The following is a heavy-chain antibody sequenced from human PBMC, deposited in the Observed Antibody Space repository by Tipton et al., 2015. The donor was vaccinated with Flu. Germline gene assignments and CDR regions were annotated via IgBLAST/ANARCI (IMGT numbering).Heavy chain of an antibody. CDR1: GGSVSSGTYY. CDR2: ISTSGST. V-gene: IGHV4-61*02. Sequence: TLSLTCSVSGGSVSSGTYYWSWIRQPAGKGLEWIGRISTSGSTNYNPSLQSRVTISVDWSKNQFSLILTSVTAADTAVYYCARVLGGGSGWYRYCDIWGQGTLVTVPS. J-gene: IGHJ4*03. D-gene: IGHD6-19*01. CDR3: ARVLGGGSGWYRYCDI.